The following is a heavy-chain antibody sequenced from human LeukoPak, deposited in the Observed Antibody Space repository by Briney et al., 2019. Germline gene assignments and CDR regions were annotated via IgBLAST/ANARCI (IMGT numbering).Heavy chain of an antibody. D-gene: IGHD6-6*01. CDR2: IKRKTDGGTT. J-gene: IGHJ4*02. Sequence: GGSLRLSCAASGFTFSNVWMSWVRQAPGKGLEWVGRIKRKTDGGTTDYAALVKGRFTISRDDSKNTMYLQMNSLKTEDTAVYYCSSHRAGIAARRGLDYWGQGTLVTVSS. CDR3: SSHRAGIAARRGLDY. CDR1: GFTFSNVW. V-gene: IGHV3-15*01.